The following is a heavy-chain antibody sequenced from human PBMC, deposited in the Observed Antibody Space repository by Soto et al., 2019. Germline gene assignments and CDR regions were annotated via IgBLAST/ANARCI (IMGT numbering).Heavy chain of an antibody. Sequence: EVQLVESGGGLVQPGRSLRLSCAASGFTFDDYAMHWVRQAPGKGLEWVSGISWNSGSIGYADSVKGRFTISRDNAKNSLYLQMNSLRAEDTALYYCAKDADGGFLSYFDYWGQGTLVTVSS. J-gene: IGHJ4*02. V-gene: IGHV3-9*01. CDR2: ISWNSGSI. CDR3: AKDADGGFLSYFDY. CDR1: GFTFDDYA.